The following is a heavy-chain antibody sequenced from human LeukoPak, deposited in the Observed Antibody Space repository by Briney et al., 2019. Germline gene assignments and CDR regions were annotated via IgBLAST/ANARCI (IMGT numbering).Heavy chain of an antibody. Sequence: GGSLRLFCAASRFTFSTYAMSWVRQAPGKGLEWVSTIANNGGDTYYADSVKGRFTISRDNSKNTLYLQMNSLRAEDTAVYYCAKSHSVEQRGYFDYWGQGTLVTVSS. D-gene: IGHD1/OR15-1a*01. J-gene: IGHJ4*02. CDR3: AKSHSVEQRGYFDY. CDR2: IANNGGDT. CDR1: RFTFSTYA. V-gene: IGHV3-23*01.